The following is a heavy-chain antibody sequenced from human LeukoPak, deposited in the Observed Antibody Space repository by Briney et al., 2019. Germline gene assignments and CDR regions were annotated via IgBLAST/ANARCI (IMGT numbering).Heavy chain of an antibody. CDR3: ARFVVVPTDAFDI. CDR2: IYTSGST. V-gene: IGHV4-61*02. CDR1: GGSISSGSYY. Sequence: SQTLSLTCTVSGGSISSGSYYWSWIRQPAGKGLEWLGRIYTSGSTNYNPSLKSRVTISIDTSKNQFSLKLSSVTAADTAVYYCARFVVVPTDAFDIWGQGTMVTVSS. D-gene: IGHD2-2*01. J-gene: IGHJ3*02.